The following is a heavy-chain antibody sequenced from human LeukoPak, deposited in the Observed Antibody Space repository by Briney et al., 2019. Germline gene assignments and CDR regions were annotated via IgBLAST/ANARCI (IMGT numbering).Heavy chain of an antibody. CDR3: ALRWGIAARLPFDY. V-gene: IGHV1-69*06. CDR1: GGTFSNYA. D-gene: IGHD6-6*01. CDR2: VIPIFGTA. Sequence: SVKVSCKASGGTFSNYAIGWVRQAPGQGLEWMGGVIPIFGTANYAQKFQGRVTITADKSTSTAYMELSSLRSEDTAVYYCALRWGIAARLPFDYWGQGTLVTVSS. J-gene: IGHJ4*02.